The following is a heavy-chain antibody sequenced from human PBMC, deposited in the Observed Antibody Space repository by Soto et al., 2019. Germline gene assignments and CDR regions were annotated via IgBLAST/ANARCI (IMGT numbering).Heavy chain of an antibody. V-gene: IGHV1-2*04. D-gene: IGHD5-18*01. CDR3: ARDQAYSYGYSDAFDI. CDR2: INPNSGGT. CDR1: GYTFTGYY. J-gene: IGHJ3*02. Sequence: QVQLVQSGAEVKKPGASVKVSCKASGYTFTGYYMHWVRQAPGQGLEWMGWINPNSGGTNYAQKFQGWVTMTRDTSISTAYMELSRLRSDDTAVYYCARDQAYSYGYSDAFDIWGQGTMVTVSS.